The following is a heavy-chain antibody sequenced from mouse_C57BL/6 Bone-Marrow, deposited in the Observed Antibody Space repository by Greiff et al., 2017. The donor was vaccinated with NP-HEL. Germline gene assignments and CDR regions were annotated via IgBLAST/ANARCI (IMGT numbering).Heavy chain of an antibody. D-gene: IGHD1-1*01. CDR2: IWTGGGT. Sequence: VKVVESGPGLVAPSQSLSITCTVSGFSLTSYAISWVRQPPGKGLEWLGVIWTGGGTNYNSALKSRLSISKDNSKSQVFLKMNSLQTDDTARYYCASPLHYYGSSPYAMDYWGQGTSVTVSS. CDR3: ASPLHYYGSSPYAMDY. J-gene: IGHJ4*01. V-gene: IGHV2-9-1*01. CDR1: GFSLTSYA.